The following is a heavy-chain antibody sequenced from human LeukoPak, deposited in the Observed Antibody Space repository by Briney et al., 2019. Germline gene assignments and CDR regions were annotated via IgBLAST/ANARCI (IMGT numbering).Heavy chain of an antibody. CDR2: IYSGGST. D-gene: IGHD3-22*01. CDR1: GFTVSSNY. Sequence: GESLRLSCAASGFTVSSNYMSWVRQAPGKGLEWVSVIYSGGSTYYADSVKGRFTISRDNSKNTLYLQMNSLRAEDTAVYYCAREYYYDSSGPRGYWGQGTLVTVSS. CDR3: AREYYYDSSGPRGY. V-gene: IGHV3-66*01. J-gene: IGHJ4*02.